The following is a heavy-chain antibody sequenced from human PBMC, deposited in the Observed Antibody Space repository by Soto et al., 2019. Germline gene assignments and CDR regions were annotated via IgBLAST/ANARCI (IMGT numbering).Heavy chain of an antibody. V-gene: IGHV3-23*01. Sequence: GGSLRLSCAASGFTFSSYAMSWVRQAPGKGLEWVSAISGSGGSTYYADSVKGRFTISRDNSKDTLYLQMNSLRAEDTAVYYCAKSCCRATSGSYFDYWGQGTLVTVSS. CDR3: AKSCCRATSGSYFDY. CDR2: ISGSGGST. CDR1: GFTFSSYA. D-gene: IGHD1-26*01. J-gene: IGHJ4*02.